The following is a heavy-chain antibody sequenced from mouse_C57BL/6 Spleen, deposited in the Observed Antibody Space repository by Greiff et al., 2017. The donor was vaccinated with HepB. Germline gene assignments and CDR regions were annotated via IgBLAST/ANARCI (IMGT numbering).Heavy chain of an antibody. J-gene: IGHJ4*01. V-gene: IGHV5-17*01. CDR3: ARPRGLWCYYYAMDY. D-gene: IGHD1-1*02. Sequence: EVNLVESGAGLVKPGGSLKLSCAASGFTFSDYGMHWVRQAPEKGLEWVAYISSGSSTIYYADTVKGRFTISRDNAKNTLFLQLTSLRSEDTAMYYCARPRGLWCYYYAMDYWGQGTSVTVSS. CDR2: ISSGSSTI. CDR1: GFTFSDYG.